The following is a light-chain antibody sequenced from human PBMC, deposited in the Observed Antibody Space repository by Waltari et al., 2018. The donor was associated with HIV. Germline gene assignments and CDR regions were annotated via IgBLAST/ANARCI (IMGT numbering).Light chain of an antibody. CDR3: ATWDDSLSGWV. CDR2: RHI. V-gene: IGLV1-44*01. CDR1: SSNIGSNI. Sequence: QSLLTQPPSASGTPGQRVTISCSGSSSNIGSNIVNWYQQFPGTAPKFLISRHIPRPSGAPDRFSRSKPGTSASRAISGLQSEDEADYYCATWDDSLSGWVFGGGTKLTVL. J-gene: IGLJ3*02.